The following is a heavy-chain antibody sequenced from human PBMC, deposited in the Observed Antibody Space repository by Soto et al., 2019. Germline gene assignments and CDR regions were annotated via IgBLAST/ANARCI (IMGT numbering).Heavy chain of an antibody. J-gene: IGHJ5*02. Sequence: TLSLTCTVSGGSISSGGYYWSWIRQHPGKGPEWIGYIYYSGSTYYNPSLKSRVTISVDTSKNQFSLKLSSVTAADTAVYYCARETYDFDTFWFDPWGQGTLVTVSS. CDR2: IYYSGST. V-gene: IGHV4-31*03. CDR3: ARETYDFDTFWFDP. CDR1: GGSISSGGYY. D-gene: IGHD3-3*01.